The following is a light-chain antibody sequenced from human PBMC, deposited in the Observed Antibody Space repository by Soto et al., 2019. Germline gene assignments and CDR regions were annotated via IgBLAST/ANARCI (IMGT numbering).Light chain of an antibody. CDR1: SSDVGAYNY. V-gene: IGLV2-11*01. CDR3: CSYAGSYDYV. J-gene: IGLJ1*01. CDR2: DVN. Sequence: QSALTQPRSVSGSPGQPVTISCTGSSSDVGAYNYVSWYQHNPGKAPKLLIYDVNKRPSGVPDRFSGSKFGNTASLTISGLQADDEANFYCCSYAGSYDYVFGTGTKLTVL.